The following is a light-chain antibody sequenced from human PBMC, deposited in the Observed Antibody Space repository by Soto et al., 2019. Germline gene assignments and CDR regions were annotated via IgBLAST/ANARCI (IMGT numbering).Light chain of an antibody. Sequence: QAVVTQPPSVSGAPGQRVTICCTGSSSNIGAGYDVHWYQQLPGTAPKLLIYGNSNRPSGVPDRFSGSKSGTSASLAITGLQAEDEADYYCQSYDSSLSGVVFGGGTQLTVL. CDR2: GNS. J-gene: IGLJ2*01. CDR1: SSNIGAGYD. V-gene: IGLV1-40*01. CDR3: QSYDSSLSGVV.